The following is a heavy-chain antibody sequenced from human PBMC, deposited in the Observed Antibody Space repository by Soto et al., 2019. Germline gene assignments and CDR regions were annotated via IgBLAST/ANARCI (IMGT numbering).Heavy chain of an antibody. D-gene: IGHD3-22*01. CDR1: GYTFTSYG. CDR3: ARDFSQRDYDSSGYYYADQY. V-gene: IGHV1-18*01. J-gene: IGHJ4*02. CDR2: ISAYSGNT. Sequence: GASVKVSCKASGYTFTSYGISWVRQAPGQGLEWMGWISAYSGNTNYAQKLQGRVTMTTDTSTSTAYMELRSLRSDDTAVYYCARDFSQRDYDSSGYYYADQYWGERTLGIVSS.